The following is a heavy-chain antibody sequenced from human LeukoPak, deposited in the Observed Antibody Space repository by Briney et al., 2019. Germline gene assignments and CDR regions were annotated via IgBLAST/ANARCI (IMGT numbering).Heavy chain of an antibody. CDR1: GFTFSSYS. CDR3: VVWFGEYYPTPIDY. Sequence: GGSLRLSCAASGFTFSSYSMNWVRQAPGKGLEWVAYISNTGTTMYYADSLKGRFTISRDNTKNSIYLQMNSLRDEDTAVYYCVVWFGEYYPTPIDYWGLGTLVTVSS. V-gene: IGHV3-48*02. J-gene: IGHJ4*02. CDR2: ISNTGTTM. D-gene: IGHD3-10*01.